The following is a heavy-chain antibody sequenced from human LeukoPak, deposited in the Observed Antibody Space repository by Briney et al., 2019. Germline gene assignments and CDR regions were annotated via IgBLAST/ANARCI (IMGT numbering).Heavy chain of an antibody. CDR1: GFTFDDYA. CDR3: ARSGCYHSTTPGVVDY. D-gene: IGHD3-22*01. V-gene: IGHV3-20*04. Sequence: GGSLRLSCAASGFTFDDYAMSWVRQAPGKGLEWVSGINRNGGSTGYADSVKGRFTISRDNAKNSLYLQMNSLRAEDTALYYCARSGCYHSTTPGVVDYWGQGTLVTVSS. J-gene: IGHJ4*02. CDR2: INRNGGST.